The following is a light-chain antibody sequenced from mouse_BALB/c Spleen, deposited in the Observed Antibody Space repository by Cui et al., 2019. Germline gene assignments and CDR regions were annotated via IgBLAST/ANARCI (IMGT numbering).Light chain of an antibody. V-gene: IGKV4-68*01. Sequence: TESPALMYASPGEKVPMTCSASSSVSYMYWYQQKPRSSPKPWIYVTSNLASGVPARFSGSGSGTSYSLTISSMEAEDAATYYCQQWSSNPLTFGAGTKLELK. CDR2: VTS. J-gene: IGKJ5*01. CDR3: QQWSSNPLT. CDR1: SSVSY.